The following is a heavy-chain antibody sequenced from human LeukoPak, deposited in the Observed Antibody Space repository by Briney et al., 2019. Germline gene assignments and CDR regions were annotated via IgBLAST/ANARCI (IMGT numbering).Heavy chain of an antibody. CDR1: GFTFSDYY. V-gene: IGHV3-11*01. Sequence: GGSLRLSCAASGFTFSDYYMSWIRQAPGKGLEWVSYISSSGSTIYYADSVKGRFTISRDNAKNSLYLQMNSLRAEDTAVYYCARTSGSIVVVPAARAYYYYYYMDVWGKGTTVTVSS. CDR2: ISSSGSTI. D-gene: IGHD2-2*01. CDR3: ARTSGSIVVVPAARAYYYYYYMDV. J-gene: IGHJ6*03.